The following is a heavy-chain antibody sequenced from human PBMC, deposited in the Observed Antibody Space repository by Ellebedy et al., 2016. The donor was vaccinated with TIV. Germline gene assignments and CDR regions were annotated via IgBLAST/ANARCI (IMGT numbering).Heavy chain of an antibody. CDR3: GRAREPGYFAYYYYGMDV. Sequence: GESLKISCEASGFAFSAYAMNWVRQAPGKGLEGVSAVSNSGDSTYYADSVKGRFTISRDNSKNTLYLQMSSLRAEDTAVYYCGRAREPGYFAYYYYGMDVWGQGTTVTVSS. J-gene: IGHJ6*02. CDR1: GFAFSAYA. CDR2: VSNSGDST. V-gene: IGHV3-23*01. D-gene: IGHD3-9*01.